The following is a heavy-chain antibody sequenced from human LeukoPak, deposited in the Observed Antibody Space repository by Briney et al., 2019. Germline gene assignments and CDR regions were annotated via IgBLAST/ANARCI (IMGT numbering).Heavy chain of an antibody. CDR2: INHSGST. V-gene: IGHV4-34*01. D-gene: IGHD3-10*01. Sequence: PSETLSLTCAVYGGSFSGYYWSWIRQPPGKGLEWIGEINHSGSTNYNPSLKSRVTISVDTSKNQFSLKLSSVTAADTAVYYCARGGNYYGSGSYYRTKYYFDYWGQGTLVTVSS. CDR1: GGSFSGYY. J-gene: IGHJ4*02. CDR3: ARGGNYYGSGSYYRTKYYFDY.